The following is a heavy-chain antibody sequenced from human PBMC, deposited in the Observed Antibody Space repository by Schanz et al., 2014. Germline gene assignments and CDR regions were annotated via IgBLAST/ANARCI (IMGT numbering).Heavy chain of an antibody. Sequence: VQVVQSGGGLVKPGGSLRLSCAASTFTFSSDWMSWVRQAPGKGLEWVSFIYIGGNTYYADSVKGRFTISRDNAKNSLFLQMNSLRAEDTAVYYCARDFLLEQLGYSHYYYAMDVWGQGTTVTVSS. D-gene: IGHD2-15*01. J-gene: IGHJ6*02. CDR2: IYIGGNT. CDR1: TFTFSSDW. CDR3: ARDFLLEQLGYSHYYYAMDV. V-gene: IGHV3-66*01.